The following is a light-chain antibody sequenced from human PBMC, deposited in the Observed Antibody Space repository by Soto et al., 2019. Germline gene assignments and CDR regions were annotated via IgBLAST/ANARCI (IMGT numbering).Light chain of an antibody. CDR2: GAS. CDR3: QHYNDWPPTWT. V-gene: IGKV3-15*01. CDR1: QSVSSK. Sequence: EIVMTQSPATLSVSPGERATLSCRASQSVSSKLAWYQQKPGQAPRVLIFGASTRATGIPARFSGSGSGTEFTLTISSLQSEDFAVYYCQHYNDWPPTWTVGQGTRVEMK. J-gene: IGKJ1*01.